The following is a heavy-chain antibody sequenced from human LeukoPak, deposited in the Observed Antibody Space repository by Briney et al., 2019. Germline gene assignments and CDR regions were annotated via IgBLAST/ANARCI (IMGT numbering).Heavy chain of an antibody. CDR2: ISSSSSYI. J-gene: IGHJ6*03. D-gene: IGHD3-3*01. Sequence: GGSLRLSCAASGFTFSSYSMNWVRQAPGKGLEWVSSISSSSSYIYYADSVKGRFTISRDNAKNSLYLQMNSLRAEDTAVYYCARDYITIFGVVIKGDHYYMDVWGKGTTVTVSS. V-gene: IGHV3-21*01. CDR1: GFTFSSYS. CDR3: ARDYITIFGVVIKGDHYYMDV.